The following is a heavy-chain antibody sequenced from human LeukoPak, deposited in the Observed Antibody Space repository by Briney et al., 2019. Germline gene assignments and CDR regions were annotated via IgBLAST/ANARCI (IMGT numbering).Heavy chain of an antibody. D-gene: IGHD2-2*01. CDR3: ARHNPPPTGFCSGTSCFMSGSQYFYMDV. CDR1: GGSISGYF. J-gene: IGHJ6*03. CDR2: IYSTGTT. V-gene: IGHV4-4*09. Sequence: SETLSLTCTVSGGSISGYFWSWIRQPPGKGPERIGYIYSTGTTNYSPSLSSRVSISVDTSKNQLSLNLRFVTATDTAVYHCARHNPPPTGFCSGTSCFMSGSQYFYMDVWGKGTSVTVS.